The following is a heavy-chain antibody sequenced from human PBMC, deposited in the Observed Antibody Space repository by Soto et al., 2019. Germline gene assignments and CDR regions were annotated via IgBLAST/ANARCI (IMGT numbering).Heavy chain of an antibody. V-gene: IGHV1-18*01. CDR2: TSAYKVNT. CDR3: ARRQWLVGGYYYGMDV. CDR1: GYTFTSYG. J-gene: IGHJ6*02. Sequence: QVQLVQSGAEVKKPGASVKVSCKASGYTFTSYGISWVRQAPGQGLEWMGWTSAYKVNTNYAQKLQGRVTMTTDTSTSTAYMELRSLRSDDTAVYYCARRQWLVGGYYYGMDVWGQGTTVTVSS. D-gene: IGHD6-19*01.